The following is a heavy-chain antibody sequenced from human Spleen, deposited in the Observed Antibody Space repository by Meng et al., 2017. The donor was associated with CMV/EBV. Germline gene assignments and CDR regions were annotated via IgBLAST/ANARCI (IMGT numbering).Heavy chain of an antibody. V-gene: IGHV3-23*01. J-gene: IGHJ4*02. CDR3: AKDAPTGAAVAIYFFDY. CDR2: ISGSGVST. D-gene: IGHD6-19*01. CDR1: GFTFSSHA. Sequence: GESLKISCAASGFTFSSHAMHWVRQAPGKGLEWVSAISGSGVSTYYADSVKGRFTISRDKSKNTLYLQMNSLRAEDTAVYYCAKDAPTGAAVAIYFFDYWGQGTLVTVSS.